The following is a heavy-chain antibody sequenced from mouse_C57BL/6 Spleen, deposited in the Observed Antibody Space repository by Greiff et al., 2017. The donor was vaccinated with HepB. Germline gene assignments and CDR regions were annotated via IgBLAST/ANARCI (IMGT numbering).Heavy chain of an antibody. J-gene: IGHJ3*01. D-gene: IGHD1-1*01. CDR3: AKNYYGSSPAWFAY. CDR2: IWRGGST. V-gene: IGHV2-5*01. Sequence: QVHVKQSGPGLVQPSQSLSITCTVSGFSLTSYGVHWVRQSPGKGLEWLGVIWRGGSTDYNAAFMSRLSITKDNSKSQVFFKMNSLQADDTAIYYCAKNYYGSSPAWFAYWGQGTLVTVSA. CDR1: GFSLTSYG.